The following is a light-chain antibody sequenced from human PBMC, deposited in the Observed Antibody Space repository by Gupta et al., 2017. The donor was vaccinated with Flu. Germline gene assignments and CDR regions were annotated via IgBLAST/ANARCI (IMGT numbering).Light chain of an antibody. CDR3: AVSDTRTDHTV. CDR2: NDF. J-gene: IGLJ2*01. CDR1: NTGAFS. V-gene: IGLV3-21*02. Sequence: SYVLTQPPSVSPAPGQTASNPCRGDNTGAFSVHWYQQRPGQAPVVVVYNDFKRPSGIPERFSGSSSGNTATLTISRVEAGDEADYYCAVSDTRTDHTVFGGGTKLTV.